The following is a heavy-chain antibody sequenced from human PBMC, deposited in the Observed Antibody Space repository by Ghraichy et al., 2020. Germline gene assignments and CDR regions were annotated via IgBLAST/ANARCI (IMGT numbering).Heavy chain of an antibody. CDR1: GGSISSSTYF. J-gene: IGHJ5*02. V-gene: IGHV4-39*01. CDR2: IYNTENT. CDR3: ASPYSSSRNWFDP. D-gene: IGHD6-13*01. Sequence: SETLSLTCTVSGGSISSSTYFWAWIRQPPGKGLEWIGSIYNTENTYYNPSLKSRVTISADTSKNQFSLKLSSVTAADTAGYYCASPYSSSRNWFDPWGPGTLVTVSS.